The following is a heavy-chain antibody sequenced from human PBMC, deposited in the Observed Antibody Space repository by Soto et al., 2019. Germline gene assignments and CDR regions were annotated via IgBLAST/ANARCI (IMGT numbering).Heavy chain of an antibody. J-gene: IGHJ6*02. CDR3: AKASATGKSDGMDV. Sequence: EVQLLESGGGLVQPGGSLRLSCVASGFPFSSYAMSWVRQTPGRGLECVSSISSGSNTYYTDSVRGRFTISRDNSKNSLYLQMSSLRADDTALYYCAKASATGKSDGMDVWGQGTRVSVSS. CDR2: ISSGSNT. CDR1: GFPFSSYA. V-gene: IGHV3-23*01. D-gene: IGHD7-27*01.